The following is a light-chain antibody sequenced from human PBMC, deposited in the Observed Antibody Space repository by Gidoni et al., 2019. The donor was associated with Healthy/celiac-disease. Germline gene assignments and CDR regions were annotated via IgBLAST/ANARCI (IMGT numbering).Light chain of an antibody. CDR3: AAWDDSLNGVV. V-gene: IGLV1-44*01. CDR2: SKN. Sequence: QSVLTQPPSASGTPGQRVTTSCSGSSSNIGSNTVNWYQQLPGTAPKLLLYSKNQRPSGGPDRFSGSKSGTTASLAISGLQSEDEADYYCAAWDDSLNGVVFGGGTKLTVL. CDR1: SSNIGSNT. J-gene: IGLJ2*01.